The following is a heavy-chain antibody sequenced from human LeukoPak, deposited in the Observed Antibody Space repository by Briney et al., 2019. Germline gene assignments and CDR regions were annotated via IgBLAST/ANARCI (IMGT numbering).Heavy chain of an antibody. J-gene: IGHJ3*02. Sequence: SETLSLTRTVSGGPISSYYWSWIRQPAGKGLEWLGRIYTSGSTNYNPSLKSRVTLRVDTSKNQFSLKLGSVTAADAAVNYCARVRSSGWYEGGAFDIWGQGTMVTVSS. V-gene: IGHV4-4*07. CDR1: GGPISSYY. CDR3: ARVRSSGWYEGGAFDI. D-gene: IGHD6-19*01. CDR2: IYTSGST.